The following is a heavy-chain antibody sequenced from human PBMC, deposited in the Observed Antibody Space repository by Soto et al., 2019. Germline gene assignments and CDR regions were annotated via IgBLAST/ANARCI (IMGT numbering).Heavy chain of an antibody. CDR2: LSGNGGST. CDR1: GFTFSSYA. CDR3: AKARAFGELSPLDY. J-gene: IGHJ4*02. Sequence: PGGSLRLSCGASGFTFSSYAMTWVRQAPRKGLEWVSTLSGNGGSTHYADSVKGRFTISRDNSKNSLYLQMNSLRTEDTALYYCAKARAFGELSPLDYWGQGTLVTVSS. D-gene: IGHD3-10*01. V-gene: IGHV3-23*01.